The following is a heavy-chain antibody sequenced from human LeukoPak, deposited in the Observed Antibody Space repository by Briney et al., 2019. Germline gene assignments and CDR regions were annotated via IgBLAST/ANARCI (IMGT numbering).Heavy chain of an antibody. Sequence: GGSLRLSCAASGFTFSSYAMSWVRQAPRKGLEWVSAISGSGGSTYYADSVKGRFTISRGNSKNTLYLQMNSLRAEDTAVYYCAKGSIAARPGHAFDIWGQGTMVTVSS. J-gene: IGHJ3*02. CDR1: GFTFSSYA. V-gene: IGHV3-23*01. D-gene: IGHD6-6*01. CDR3: AKGSIAARPGHAFDI. CDR2: ISGSGGST.